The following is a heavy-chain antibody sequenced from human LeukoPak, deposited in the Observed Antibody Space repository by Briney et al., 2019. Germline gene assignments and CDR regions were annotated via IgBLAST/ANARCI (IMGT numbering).Heavy chain of an antibody. CDR3: ARHGGYSSPYLH. CDR2: IYYSGST. V-gene: IGHV4-59*08. D-gene: IGHD6-13*01. CDR1: GGSISNYC. J-gene: IGHJ1*01. Sequence: PSETLSLTCTVSGGSISNYCWSWIRQPPGKGLECIGYIYYSGSTNYNPSLKSRVTISVDTSKNQFSLKLSSVTATDTAVYYCARHGGYSSPYLHWGRGTLVTVSS.